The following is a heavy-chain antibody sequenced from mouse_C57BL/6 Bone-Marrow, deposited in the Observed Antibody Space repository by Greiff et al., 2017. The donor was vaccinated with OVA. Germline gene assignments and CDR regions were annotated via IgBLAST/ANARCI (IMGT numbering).Heavy chain of an antibody. Sequence: EVKLMESEGGLVQPGSSMKLSCTASGFTFSDYYMAWVRQVPEKGLEWVANINYDGSSTYYLDSLKSRFIISRDNAKNILYLQMSSLKSEDTATYYCARGYVPDYWGQGTTLTVSS. D-gene: IGHD2-12*01. CDR3: ARGYVPDY. CDR2: INYDGSST. J-gene: IGHJ2*01. CDR1: GFTFSDYY. V-gene: IGHV5-16*01.